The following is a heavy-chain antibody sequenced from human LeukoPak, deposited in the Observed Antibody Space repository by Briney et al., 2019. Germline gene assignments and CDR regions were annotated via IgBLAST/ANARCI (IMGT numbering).Heavy chain of an antibody. J-gene: IGHJ4*02. V-gene: IGHV3-21*01. D-gene: IGHD6-13*01. Sequence: GGSLRLSCAASGFTFSSYSMNWVHQAPGKGLEWVSSISSSSSYIYYADSVKVRFTISRDNAKNSLYLQMTRPRAEDTAVYYCARGIAAAFGDCGGHGGQGTLVTVSS. CDR3: ARGIAAAFGDCGGH. CDR1: GFTFSSYS. CDR2: ISSSSSYI.